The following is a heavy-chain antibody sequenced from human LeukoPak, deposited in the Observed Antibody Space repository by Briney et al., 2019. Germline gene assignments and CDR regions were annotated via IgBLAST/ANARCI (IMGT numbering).Heavy chain of an antibody. CDR3: ARGGHIVVVTANYWYFDL. CDR2: INHSGST. CDR1: GGPFSGYY. J-gene: IGHJ2*01. Sequence: SETLSLTCAVYGGPFSGYYWSWIRQPPGKGLEWIGEINHSGSTNYNPSLKSRVTMSVDTSKNQFSLKLSSVTAADTAVYYCARGGHIVVVTANYWYFDLWGRGTLVTVSS. D-gene: IGHD2-21*02. V-gene: IGHV4-34*01.